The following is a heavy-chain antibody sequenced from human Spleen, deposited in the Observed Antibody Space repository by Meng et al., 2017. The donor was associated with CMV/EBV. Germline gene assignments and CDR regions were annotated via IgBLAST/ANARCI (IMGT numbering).Heavy chain of an antibody. CDR3: ARVNVQPLAGGFDP. Sequence: GSLRLSCSVSGDSVNDYYWSWIRQPPGKGLEWIGYIYSNGGTTYNPSLESRVSISVDTSKNRFSLRLTSVTAADTAVYYCARVNVQPLAGGFDPWGQGTLVTVSS. CDR1: GDSVNDYY. V-gene: IGHV4-59*02. CDR2: IYSNGGT. J-gene: IGHJ5*02. D-gene: IGHD1-1*01.